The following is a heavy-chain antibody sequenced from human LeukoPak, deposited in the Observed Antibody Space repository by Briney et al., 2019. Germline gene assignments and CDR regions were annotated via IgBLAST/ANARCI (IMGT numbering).Heavy chain of an antibody. V-gene: IGHV3-53*01. CDR3: ARALGSGYPNYYYYYMDV. CDR1: GFTVRNNY. J-gene: IGHJ6*03. Sequence: QAGGSLRLSCAASGFTVRNNYMSWVRQAPGKGLEWVSVIYSGGSTYYADSVKGRFTISRDNSKNTLYLQMNSLRAEDTAVYYCARALGSGYPNYYYYYMDVWGKGTTVTVSS. CDR2: IYSGGST. D-gene: IGHD3-22*01.